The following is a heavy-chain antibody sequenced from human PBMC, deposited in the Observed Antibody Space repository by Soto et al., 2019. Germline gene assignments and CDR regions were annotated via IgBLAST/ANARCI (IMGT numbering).Heavy chain of an antibody. J-gene: IGHJ4*02. CDR1: GFTFSNHP. Sequence: WGSLRLSCAASGFTFSNHPMSWVRQAPGKGLEWVSAISDDGISTYYADSVKGRFTISRDNSKNTLYVQMNSLRPEDTAVYYCAEFHRDTGSSFDNWGQGTQVTVSS. D-gene: IGHD1-26*01. CDR2: ISDDGIST. CDR3: AEFHRDTGSSFDN. V-gene: IGHV3-23*01.